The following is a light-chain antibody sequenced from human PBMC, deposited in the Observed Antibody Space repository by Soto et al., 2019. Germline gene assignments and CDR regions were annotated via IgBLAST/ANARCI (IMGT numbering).Light chain of an antibody. Sequence: QSVLTQPASLSGSPGQSITISCTGTISDVGGYKYVSWYQQHPGKAPKLMIYEVSNRPSGVSNRFSGSKSGNTASLTISGLQAEDEADYYCSSYTSSSTPYVFRTGTKVNVL. J-gene: IGLJ1*01. CDR2: EVS. V-gene: IGLV2-14*01. CDR1: ISDVGGYKY. CDR3: SSYTSSSTPYV.